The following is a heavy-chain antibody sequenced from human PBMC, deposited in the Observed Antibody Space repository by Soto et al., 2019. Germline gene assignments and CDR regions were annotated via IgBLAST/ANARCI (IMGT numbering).Heavy chain of an antibody. CDR2: IYSGGNT. CDR3: ARDPGKNFI. Sequence: EVQLVESGGGLVQPGGSLRLSCAVSGFSVSNNFLSWVRQAPGKGLEWVSLIYSGGNTYYADSVKGRFTISRDNSKKTVYVQMTRLRAEDTAVYCCARDPGKNFIWGQGKMVNVSS. V-gene: IGHV3-66*01. CDR1: GFSVSNNF. J-gene: IGHJ3*02.